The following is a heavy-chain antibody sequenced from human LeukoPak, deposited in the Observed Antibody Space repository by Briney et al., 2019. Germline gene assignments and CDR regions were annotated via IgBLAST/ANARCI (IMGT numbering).Heavy chain of an antibody. CDR3: ARGRGTIFGVGLRFDP. Sequence: SETMSLTCAVYGGSFSGYYWSWIRQPPGKGLEWIGEINHSGSTNYNPSLKSRVTISVDTSKNQFSLKLSSVTAADTAVYYCARGRGTIFGVGLRFDPWGQGTLVTVSS. CDR2: INHSGST. D-gene: IGHD3-3*01. CDR1: GGSFSGYY. V-gene: IGHV4-34*01. J-gene: IGHJ5*02.